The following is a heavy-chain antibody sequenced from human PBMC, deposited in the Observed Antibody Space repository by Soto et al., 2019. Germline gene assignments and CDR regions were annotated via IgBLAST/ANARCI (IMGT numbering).Heavy chain of an antibody. CDR1: RYSFAGYW. CDR3: ARLPGVRGVFDGFNV. V-gene: IGHV5-51*01. CDR2: IYPGDSDT. Sequence: GESLKISCNGSRYSFAGYWIGWVLHMPGKGLDWMGVIYPGDSDTRYSPSFHGQVTISADKSISTAYLQWSSLKASDTAMYFCARLPGVRGVFDGFNVWGQGTMVTVSS. D-gene: IGHD3-10*01. J-gene: IGHJ3*01.